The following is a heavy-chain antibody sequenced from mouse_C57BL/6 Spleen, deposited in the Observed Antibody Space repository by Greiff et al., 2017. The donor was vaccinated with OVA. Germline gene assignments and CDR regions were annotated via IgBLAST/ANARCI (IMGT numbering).Heavy chain of an antibody. V-gene: IGHV1-58*01. Sequence: EVQLMESGAELARPGSSVKMSCKTSGYTFTSYGINWVKQRPGQGLEWIGYIYLGNGYTEYNEKFTGKATLTSDTSSSTAYMQLSSLTSEASAIYFGERRDRGSRTGAMDYWGQGTSVTVSS. J-gene: IGHJ4*01. CDR1: GYTFTSYG. CDR2: IYLGNGYT. CDR3: ERRDRGSRTGAMDY. D-gene: IGHD1-1*01.